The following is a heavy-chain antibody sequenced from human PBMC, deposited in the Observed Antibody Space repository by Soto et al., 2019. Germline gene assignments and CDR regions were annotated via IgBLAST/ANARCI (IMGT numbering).Heavy chain of an antibody. Sequence: QVQLVQSGGEVKKPGASVKVCCKTSGYSFTTYGISWVRQAPGQGLEWMGWISAYNGNTNYAQKLQDRVTMTTDTYTSTAYMELRSLRSDDTAVYYCAREGPAPYYYYGMDVWGQGSTVTVSS. J-gene: IGHJ6*02. CDR2: ISAYNGNT. V-gene: IGHV1-18*01. CDR1: GYSFTTYG. CDR3: AREGPAPYYYYGMDV.